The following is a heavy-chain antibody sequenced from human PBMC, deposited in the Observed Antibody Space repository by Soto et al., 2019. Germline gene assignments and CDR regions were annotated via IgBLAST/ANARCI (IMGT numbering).Heavy chain of an antibody. Sequence: QVQLEQSGAEVKKPGASVKVSCKTSGYTFTSYTLHWVRQAPGQGLEWMGWINAGNGREKYSQRFQDRVSLSTDKSAPTAYMELGSLRSEDTVVYFCARGGGGVGEASFDSWGQGTQVTVSS. CDR3: ARGGGGVGEASFDS. D-gene: IGHD3-10*01. V-gene: IGHV1-3*01. CDR2: INAGNGRE. J-gene: IGHJ4*02. CDR1: GYTFTSYT.